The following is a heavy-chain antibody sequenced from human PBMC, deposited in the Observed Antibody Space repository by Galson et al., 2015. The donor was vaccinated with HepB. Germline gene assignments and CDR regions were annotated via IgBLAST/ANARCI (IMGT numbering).Heavy chain of an antibody. J-gene: IGHJ4*02. CDR1: GFSLTSRPVG. Sequence: PALVKPTQTLTLTCSFSGFSLTSRPVGVGWIRQSPGRALEWLAFIYWDDDKRYSPSLRSRLTVSKDTSNNQVVLTMTNMDPVGTATYYCAHSEAVAGTWGPFDYWGQGTLVTVSS. CDR2: IYWDDDK. D-gene: IGHD6-19*01. V-gene: IGHV2-5*02. CDR3: AHSEAVAGTWGPFDY.